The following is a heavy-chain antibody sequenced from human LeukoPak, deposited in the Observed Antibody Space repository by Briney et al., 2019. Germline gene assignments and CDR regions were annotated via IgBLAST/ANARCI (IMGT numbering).Heavy chain of an antibody. CDR1: GFTFSSYW. V-gene: IGHV3-7*05. CDR3: ARDVGSSGWYGGLDV. CDR2: IRQDGNEK. Sequence: PGGSLRLSCAASGFTFSSYWMSWVRQAPGKGLEWVANIRQDGNEKYYVDSVKGRFTISRDNSKNSLYLQMNSLRDEDTAVYYCARDVGSSGWYGGLDVWGQGTTVTVSS. J-gene: IGHJ6*02. D-gene: IGHD6-19*01.